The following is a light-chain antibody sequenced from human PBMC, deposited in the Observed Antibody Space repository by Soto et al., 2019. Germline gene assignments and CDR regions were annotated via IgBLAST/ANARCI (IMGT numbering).Light chain of an antibody. V-gene: IGKV1-9*01. CDR2: AAS. CDR3: QQLNSYPHIT. Sequence: DIQLTQSPSFLSASVGDRVTITCRASQGISSYLAWYQQKPGKAPKLLIYAASTLQSGVPSRFSGSGSGTEFTLTISSLQPEDFATYYWQQLNSYPHITFGPGTKVDIK. J-gene: IGKJ3*01. CDR1: QGISSY.